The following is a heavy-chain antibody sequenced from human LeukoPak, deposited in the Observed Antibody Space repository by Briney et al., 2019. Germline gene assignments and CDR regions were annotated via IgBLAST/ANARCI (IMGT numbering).Heavy chain of an antibody. J-gene: IGHJ4*02. CDR1: GFTFSSYG. D-gene: IGHD3-3*01. V-gene: IGHV3-30*18. CDR3: AKDHDFWSGYQDY. CDR2: ISYDGSNK. Sequence: PGGSLRLSCAASGFTFSSYGMSWVRQAPGKGLEWVAVISYDGSNKYYADSVKGRFTISRDNSKNTLYLQMNSLRAEDTAVYYCAKDHDFWSGYQDYWGQGTLVTVSS.